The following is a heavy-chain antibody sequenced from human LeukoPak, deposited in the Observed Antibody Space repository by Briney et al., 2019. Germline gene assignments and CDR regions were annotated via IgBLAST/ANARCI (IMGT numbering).Heavy chain of an antibody. CDR1: GFTFSSYA. CDR3: AKDPTEEVEYFQH. V-gene: IGHV3-23*01. CDR2: ISGSGGST. J-gene: IGHJ1*01. Sequence: PGGSLRLSCAASGFTFSSYAMSWFRQAPEKGLEWVSAISGSGGSTYYADSVKGRFTISRDNSKNTLYLQMNSLRAGDTAVYYCAKDPTEEVEYFQHWGQGTLVTVSS.